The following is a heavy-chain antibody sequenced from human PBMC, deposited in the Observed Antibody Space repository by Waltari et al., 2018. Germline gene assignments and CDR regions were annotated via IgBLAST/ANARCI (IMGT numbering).Heavy chain of an antibody. J-gene: IGHJ4*02. D-gene: IGHD2-15*01. CDR1: GDSIRSSSYY. Sequence: QLQLQESGPGLVKASETLSLTCTVSGDSIRSSSYYWGWVRQPPGKGREWIGNMYYSGSTYYNPSLKSRVTISGDTSKSQFSLKLSSVTAADTSMYYCVRHARTTSGGKHFDHWGQGMLVTVSP. CDR2: MYYSGST. V-gene: IGHV4-39*01. CDR3: VRHARTTSGGKHFDH.